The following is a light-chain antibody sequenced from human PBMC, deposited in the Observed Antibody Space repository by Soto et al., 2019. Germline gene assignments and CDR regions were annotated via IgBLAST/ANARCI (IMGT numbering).Light chain of an antibody. J-gene: IGKJ3*01. Sequence: IQLTQSPSSLSASVGDRVSITCRASQDIKTYLAWYQQKQGKAPKLLISGTFTLQSGVPSRFNGSGSGTDFTLTIRRLQPEDFATYYCHHLNNYPPFTFGPGTKVDLE. CDR2: GTF. CDR1: QDIKTY. V-gene: IGKV1-9*01. CDR3: HHLNNYPPFT.